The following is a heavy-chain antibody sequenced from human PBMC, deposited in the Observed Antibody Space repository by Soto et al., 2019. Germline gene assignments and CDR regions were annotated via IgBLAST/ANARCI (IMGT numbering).Heavy chain of an antibody. D-gene: IGHD6-6*01. Sequence: GGSLRLSCVASGFTFRTYSMNWVRQAPGKGLEWVSFISSTYNFIYYADSVKGRFTISRDNAKNSLYLQMSSLRAEDTAVYYCARERGLGLAPRRFDFWGQGTLVTVSS. CDR1: GFTFRTYS. J-gene: IGHJ4*02. V-gene: IGHV3-21*01. CDR3: ARERGLGLAPRRFDF. CDR2: ISSTYNFI.